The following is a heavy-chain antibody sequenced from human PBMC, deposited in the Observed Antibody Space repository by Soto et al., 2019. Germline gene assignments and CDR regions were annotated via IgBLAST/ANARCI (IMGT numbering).Heavy chain of an antibody. J-gene: IGHJ6*02. D-gene: IGHD3-10*01. V-gene: IGHV3-33*01. CDR1: GFTFSNFG. CDR3: ARPSYGSPFYYGMDV. CDR2: IYYDGGNK. Sequence: QVQPVESGGGVVQPGKSLRLSCVASGFTFSNFGMHWVRQAPGKGLEWVALIYYDGGNKYYADSVKGRFTISRDNSENTLHLQMNSVRAEDTAVYYCARPSYGSPFYYGMDVWGQGTTVTVSS.